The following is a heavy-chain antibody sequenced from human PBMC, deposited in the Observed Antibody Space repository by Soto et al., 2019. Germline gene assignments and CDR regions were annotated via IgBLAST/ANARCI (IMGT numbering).Heavy chain of an antibody. CDR2: IYYSGST. V-gene: IGHV4-30-4*01. CDR1: GGSISSGDYY. CDR3: ASEQGSYSSSYLDY. Sequence: PSETLSLTCTVSGGSISSGDYYWSWIRQPPGKGLEWIGYIYYSGSTYYNPSLKGRVTISVDTSKNQFSLKLSSVTAADTAVYYCASEQGSYSSSYLDYWGQGTLVTVSS. J-gene: IGHJ4*02. D-gene: IGHD6-6*01.